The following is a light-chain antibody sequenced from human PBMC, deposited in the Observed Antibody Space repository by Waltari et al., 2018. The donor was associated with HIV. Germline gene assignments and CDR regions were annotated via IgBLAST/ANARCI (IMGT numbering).Light chain of an antibody. J-gene: IGKJ1*01. CDR1: QNINIW. Sequence: DIQMTQSPSTLSASVGDRVTITCRARQNINIWLAWYQRKPGKDPKLLIYKASTLESGVPSKFSGSGSGTEFTLTISSLQPDDFATYYCLQYNSYSWTFGQGTKVEIK. CDR2: KAS. V-gene: IGKV1-5*03. CDR3: LQYNSYSWT.